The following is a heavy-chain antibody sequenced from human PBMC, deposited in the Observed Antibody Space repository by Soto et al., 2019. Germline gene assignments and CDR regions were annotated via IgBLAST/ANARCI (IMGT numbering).Heavy chain of an antibody. CDR1: GFTFSSYS. CDR3: ARDSAAAGYFDY. CDR2: ISSSSSYI. V-gene: IGHV3-21*01. D-gene: IGHD6-13*01. Sequence: GGSLRLSCAASGFTFSSYSMNWVRQAPGKGLEWVSSISSSSSYIYYADSVKGRFTISRDNAKNSLYLQMNSLRAEDTAVYYCARDSAAAGYFDYWGQGTLVTVS. J-gene: IGHJ4*02.